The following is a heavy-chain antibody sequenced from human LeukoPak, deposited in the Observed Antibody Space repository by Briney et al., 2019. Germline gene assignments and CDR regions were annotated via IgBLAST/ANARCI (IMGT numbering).Heavy chain of an antibody. V-gene: IGHV3-7*01. Sequence: GGSLRLSCEDSGFSFSQYWMSWVRQAPGKGLEWVANIKPDGGDKYYADSVKGRFTISRDNANKSLYLQMSSLTVEDTAVYYCARDGRALYFDFWSGYWALDYWGQGTLVTVSS. CDR3: ARDGRALYFDFWSGYWALDY. J-gene: IGHJ4*02. D-gene: IGHD3-3*01. CDR1: GFSFSQYW. CDR2: IKPDGGDK.